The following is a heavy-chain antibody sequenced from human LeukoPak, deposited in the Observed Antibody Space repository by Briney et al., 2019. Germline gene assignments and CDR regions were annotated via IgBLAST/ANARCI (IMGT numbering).Heavy chain of an antibody. J-gene: IGHJ4*02. CDR3: ARARAVLMVYALDY. D-gene: IGHD2-8*01. CDR2: INHSGST. Sequence: KPSETLSLTCAVYGGSFSGYYWSWIRQPPGKGLEWIGEINHSGSTNYNPSLKSRVTISVDTSKNQFSLKLSSVTAADTAVYYCARARAVLMVYALDYWGQGTLVTVSS. V-gene: IGHV4-34*01. CDR1: GGSFSGYY.